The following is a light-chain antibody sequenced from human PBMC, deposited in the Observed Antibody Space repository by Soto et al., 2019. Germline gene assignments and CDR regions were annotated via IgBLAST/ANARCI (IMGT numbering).Light chain of an antibody. CDR2: EIS. CDR1: QSLVHVNGKTY. Sequence: DIVMTPAPLSSAVALGQPASISCRSSQSLVHVNGKTYLSWFQQRPGHPPSLLIYEISNRFSGVPERFSGSWSGTDFTLKISRVEAEDVGVYYCAQATQFPHTFGQGTKLEI. CDR3: AQATQFPHT. V-gene: IGKV2-24*01. J-gene: IGKJ2*01.